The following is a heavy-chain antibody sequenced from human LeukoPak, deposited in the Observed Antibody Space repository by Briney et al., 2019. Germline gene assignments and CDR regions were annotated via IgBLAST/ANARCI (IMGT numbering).Heavy chain of an antibody. V-gene: IGHV1-18*01. D-gene: IGHD3-3*01. Sequence: APVKVSCKASVYTLPCYCISGVRQPRAQGREGVGWISADNGNTNYAQKLQGRVTMTTDTSASTAYMELRSLRSEDTAVYYSAGGVGVVSWRRAINDYWGQGTLVTVSS. CDR3: AGGVGVVSWRRAINDY. CDR2: ISADNGNT. J-gene: IGHJ4*02. CDR1: VYTLPCYC.